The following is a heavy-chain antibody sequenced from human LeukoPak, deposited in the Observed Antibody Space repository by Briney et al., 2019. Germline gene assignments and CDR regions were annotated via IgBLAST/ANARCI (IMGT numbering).Heavy chain of an antibody. V-gene: IGHV3-74*01. Sequence: GGSLRLSCVASGFTFSISWVTWVRLAPGKGLVWVSRINSDGSSTSYADSVKGRFTISRDNAKNTLYLQMNSLRAEDTAVYYCAREYGEGVHWGQGTMVTVSS. J-gene: IGHJ3*01. CDR3: AREYGEGVH. CDR1: GFTFSISW. D-gene: IGHD3-10*01. CDR2: INSDGSST.